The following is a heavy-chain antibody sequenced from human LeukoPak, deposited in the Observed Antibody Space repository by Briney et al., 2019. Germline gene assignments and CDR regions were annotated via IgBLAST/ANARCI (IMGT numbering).Heavy chain of an antibody. Sequence: GGSLRLSCAASGFTFSSYSMNWVRQAPGKGLEWVSYISSSSSTIYYADSVKGRFTISRDSAKNSLYLQMNSLRAEDTAVYYCAKESGYDQGGLLDYWGQGTLVTVSS. CDR2: ISSSSSTI. CDR3: AKESGYDQGGLLDY. D-gene: IGHD5-12*01. J-gene: IGHJ4*02. V-gene: IGHV3-48*01. CDR1: GFTFSSYS.